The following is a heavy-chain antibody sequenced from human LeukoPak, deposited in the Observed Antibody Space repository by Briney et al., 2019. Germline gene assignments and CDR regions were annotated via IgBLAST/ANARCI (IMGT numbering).Heavy chain of an antibody. D-gene: IGHD1-26*01. J-gene: IGHJ4*02. CDR2: ISSSSSYI. CDR3: ARPLLMGATEPVDF. CDR1: GFTFSSYS. V-gene: IGHV3-21*01. Sequence: GGSLRLSCAASGFTFSSYSMNWVRQAPGKGLEWVSSISSSSSYIYYADSVKGRFTISRDNAKNSLYLQMNSLRAEDTAVYYCARPLLMGATEPVDFWGQGTLVTVSS.